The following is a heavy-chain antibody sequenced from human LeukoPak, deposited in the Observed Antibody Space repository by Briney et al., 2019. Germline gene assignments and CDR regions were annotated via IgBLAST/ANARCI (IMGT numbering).Heavy chain of an antibody. J-gene: IGHJ5*02. Sequence: SETLSLTCTVSGGSISSYPWSWIRQPPGKGLEWIGEINHSGSTNYNPSLKSRVTISVDTSKNQFSLKLSSVTAADTAVYYCARGQDTYNWFDPWGQGTLVTVSS. CDR1: GGSISSYP. V-gene: IGHV4-34*01. CDR3: ARGQDTYNWFDP. CDR2: INHSGST.